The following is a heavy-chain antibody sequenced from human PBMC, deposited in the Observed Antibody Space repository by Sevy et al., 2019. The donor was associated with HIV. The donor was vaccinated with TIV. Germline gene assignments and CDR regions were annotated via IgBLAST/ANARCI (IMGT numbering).Heavy chain of an antibody. V-gene: IGHV6-1*01. CDR2: TYYRSKGYS. CDR1: GDSVSSKSAA. CDR3: XXXXXXXXXXXXDHNWFDP. J-gene: IGHJ5*02. Sequence: SQTLSLTCAISGDSVSSKSAAWNWIRQSPSRGLEWLGRTYYRSKGYSDYAVFVKGRITINPDTSKNQFSLQLNSVTPXXXXXXXXXXXXXXXXXXXXDHNWFDPWGQGTLVTVSS.